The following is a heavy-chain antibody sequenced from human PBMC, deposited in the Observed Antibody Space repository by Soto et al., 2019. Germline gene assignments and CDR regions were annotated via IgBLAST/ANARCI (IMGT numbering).Heavy chain of an antibody. CDR1: GFTFSNAW. V-gene: IGHV3-15*01. J-gene: IGHJ6*02. D-gene: IGHD5-12*01. CDR3: TTRTSGYDSFYYGMDV. CDR2: IKSKTEGGTS. Sequence: PGGSLRLSCAASGFTFSNAWMSWVHQAPGKGLEWVGRIKSKTEGGTSDYAAPVKGRFTISRDDSKNTLYLQMNSLKTEDTAVYYCTTRTSGYDSFYYGMDVWGQGTPVTVSS.